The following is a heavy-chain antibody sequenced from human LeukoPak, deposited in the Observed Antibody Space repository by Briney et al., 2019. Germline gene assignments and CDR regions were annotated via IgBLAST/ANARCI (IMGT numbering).Heavy chain of an antibody. CDR3: ARAQSGDYAPSYYYNGMDV. CDR2: IIPIFGTA. J-gene: IGHJ6*02. D-gene: IGHD4-17*01. Sequence: GASVKVSCKASGGTFSSYAISWVRQAPGQGLEWMGGIIPIFGTANYAQKFQGRVTITADESTSTAYMELSSLRSEDTAVYYCARAQSGDYAPSYYYNGMDVWGQGTTVTVSS. CDR1: GGTFSSYA. V-gene: IGHV1-69*13.